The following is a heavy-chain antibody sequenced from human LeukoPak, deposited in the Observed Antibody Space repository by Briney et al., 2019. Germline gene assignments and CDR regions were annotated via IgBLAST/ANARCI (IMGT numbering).Heavy chain of an antibody. CDR2: INPSGSST. CDR3: ARSATKSGSYFGLFDY. Sequence: ASVKVSCKASGYSFTSHYMHWVRQAPGQGLEWLGLINPSGSSTLYAQKFQGRVTMTRDTSTSTVYMELSSLRSEDTAVYYCARSATKSGSYFGLFDYWGQGTLVTVSS. CDR1: GYSFTSHY. J-gene: IGHJ4*02. D-gene: IGHD1-26*01. V-gene: IGHV1-46*01.